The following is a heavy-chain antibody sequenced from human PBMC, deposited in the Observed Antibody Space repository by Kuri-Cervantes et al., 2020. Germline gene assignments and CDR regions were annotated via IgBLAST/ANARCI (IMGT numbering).Heavy chain of an antibody. CDR3: ARGGAMVQVNDY. V-gene: IGHV1-3*01. J-gene: IGHJ4*02. CDR1: GYTFTSYA. Sequence: ASVKVSCKASGYTFTSYAMHWVRQAPGQRLEWMGWINAGNGNTKYSQKFQGRVTITRDTSASTAYMELSSLRSEDTAVYYCARGGAMVQVNDYWGQGTLVTVSS. CDR2: INAGNGNT. D-gene: IGHD3-10*01.